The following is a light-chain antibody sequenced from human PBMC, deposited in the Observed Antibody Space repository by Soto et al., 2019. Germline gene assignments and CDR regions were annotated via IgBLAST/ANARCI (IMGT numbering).Light chain of an antibody. CDR1: QGLXNR. Sequence: MQVTQSPSSLSASVGDGVTITCRASQGLXNRLVWYQQKPGKAPKILXAKASSLKRGVPSRLSGSGSGTEFILTISSLQPEDFANYYCQQYESDSGAFGQGTKVDIK. V-gene: IGKV1-5*03. CDR2: KAS. CDR3: QQYESDSGA. J-gene: IGKJ1*01.